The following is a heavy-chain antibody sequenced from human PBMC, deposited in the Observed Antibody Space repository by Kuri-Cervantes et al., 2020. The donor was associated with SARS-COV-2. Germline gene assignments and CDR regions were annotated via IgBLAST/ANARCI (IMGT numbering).Heavy chain of an antibody. Sequence: GGSLRLSCAASGFTFSSYSMNWVRQAPGKGLEWVSSISSSSSYIYYADSVKGRFTISRDNAKNSLYLQMNSLRAEDTAVYYCARDRDGYSSSWYGGYYYGTDVWGQGTTVTVSS. V-gene: IGHV3-21*01. CDR3: ARDRDGYSSSWYGGYYYGTDV. CDR1: GFTFSSYS. CDR2: ISSSSSYI. D-gene: IGHD6-13*01. J-gene: IGHJ6*02.